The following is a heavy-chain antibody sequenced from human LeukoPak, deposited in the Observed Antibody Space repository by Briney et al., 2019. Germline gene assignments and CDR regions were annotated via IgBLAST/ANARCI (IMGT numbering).Heavy chain of an antibody. V-gene: IGHV5-51*01. Sequence: GESLKISCSGSGYSFSVYWIGWVRRMPGKGLEWMGIIYPGDSDTRYSPSFQGQVTISADKSISTAYLQWNSLKASDTAIYYCARRESGWTMDYWGQGTLVTVSS. CDR3: ARRESGWTMDY. D-gene: IGHD6-19*01. CDR2: IYPGDSDT. J-gene: IGHJ4*02. CDR1: GYSFSVYW.